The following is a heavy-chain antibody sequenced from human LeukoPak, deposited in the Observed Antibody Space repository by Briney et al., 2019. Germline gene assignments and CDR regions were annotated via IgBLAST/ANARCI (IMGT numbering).Heavy chain of an antibody. V-gene: IGHV1-2*06. CDR3: ARRYSSSGLDY. CDR2: INPNSGGT. J-gene: IGHJ4*02. D-gene: IGHD6-6*01. CDR1: GYTFTGYY. Sequence: ASVTVSCKASGYTFTGYYMHWVRQAPGQGLEWMGRINPNSGGTNYAQKFQGRVTMTRDTSISTAYMELSRLRSDDTAVYYCARRYSSSGLDYWGQGTLVTVSS.